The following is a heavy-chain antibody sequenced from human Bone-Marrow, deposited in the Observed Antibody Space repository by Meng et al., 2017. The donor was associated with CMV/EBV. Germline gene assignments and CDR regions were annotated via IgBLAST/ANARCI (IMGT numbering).Heavy chain of an antibody. Sequence: GESLKISCKGSGYSFTSYWIGWVRQMPGKGLEWMGIIYPGDSDTRYSPSFQGQVTISADKSISTAYLQWSSLKASDTAMYYCASQTYYYDSSGYSGDAFDIWGKGTMVTVPS. CDR3: ASQTYYYDSSGYSGDAFDI. D-gene: IGHD3-22*01. J-gene: IGHJ3*02. V-gene: IGHV5-51*01. CDR1: GYSFTSYW. CDR2: IYPGDSDT.